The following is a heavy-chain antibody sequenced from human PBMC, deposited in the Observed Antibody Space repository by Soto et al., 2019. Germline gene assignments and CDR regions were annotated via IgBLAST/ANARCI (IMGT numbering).Heavy chain of an antibody. D-gene: IGHD6-13*01. J-gene: IGHJ4*02. CDR1: GGSISSSSYY. Sequence: SETLSLTCTVSGGSISSSSYYWGWIRQPPGKGLEWIGSIYYSGSTYYNPSLKSRVTISVDTSKNQFSLQLSSVTVADTAVYYCATSYGNAWYTYWGQGTQVTVSS. CDR3: ATSYGNAWYTY. V-gene: IGHV4-39*01. CDR2: IYYSGST.